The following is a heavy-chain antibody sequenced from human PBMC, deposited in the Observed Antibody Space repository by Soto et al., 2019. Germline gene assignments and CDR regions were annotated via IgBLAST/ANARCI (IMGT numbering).Heavy chain of an antibody. V-gene: IGHV1-2*04. D-gene: IGHD6-19*01. CDR2: VNPNSGGT. CDR1: GCTFTGYY. CDR3: ARSEGYSSGCYHYYYGMDG. J-gene: IGHJ6*02. Sequence: ASVKVSCKASGCTFTGYYMHWVRQAPGQGLEWMGWVNPNSGGTSYAQKFQGWVTMTRDTSINTAYMELRRLRCDDAAVYYCARSEGYSSGCYHYYYGMDGWGQGTTVTVSS.